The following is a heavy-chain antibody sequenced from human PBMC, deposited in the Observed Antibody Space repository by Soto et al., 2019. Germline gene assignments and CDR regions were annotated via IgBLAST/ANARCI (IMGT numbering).Heavy chain of an antibody. V-gene: IGHV4-59*08. D-gene: IGHD4-4*01. CDR1: GGSISSYY. CDR2: IYYSGST. Sequence: SETLSLTCTVSGGSISSYYWSWIRQPPGKGLEWIGYIYYSGSTNYNPSLKSRVTISVDTSKNQFSLKLSSVTAADTAVYYCARGEDYSNYETYPHFDYWGQGTLVTVSS. J-gene: IGHJ4*02. CDR3: ARGEDYSNYETYPHFDY.